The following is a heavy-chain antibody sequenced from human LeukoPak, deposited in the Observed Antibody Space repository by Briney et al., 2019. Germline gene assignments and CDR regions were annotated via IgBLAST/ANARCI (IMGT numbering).Heavy chain of an antibody. CDR2: ISWNSGGI. D-gene: IGHD1-26*01. V-gene: IGHV3-9*01. Sequence: GGSLRLSCAASGFTFDDYAMHWARQAPGKGLEWVSGISWNSGGIGYADSVKGRFTISRDNAKNSLYLQMNSLRAEDTALYYCATTGGSGSPGSYYYGMDVWGQGTTVTVSS. J-gene: IGHJ6*02. CDR1: GFTFDDYA. CDR3: ATTGGSGSPGSYYYGMDV.